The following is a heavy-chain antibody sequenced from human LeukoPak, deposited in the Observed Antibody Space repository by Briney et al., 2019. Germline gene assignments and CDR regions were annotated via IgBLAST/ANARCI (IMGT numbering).Heavy chain of an antibody. CDR1: GFTFSSYA. Sequence: PGGSLRLSCAASGFTFSSYAMSWVRQAPGKGLEWVSAISGSGGSTYYADSVKGRFTISRDNSKNTLYLQMNSLRAEDTAVYYCAKEEIGIAATEGVPTYYYYYYMDVWGKGTTVTVSS. J-gene: IGHJ6*03. CDR2: ISGSGGST. D-gene: IGHD6-13*01. CDR3: AKEEIGIAATEGVPTYYYYYYMDV. V-gene: IGHV3-23*01.